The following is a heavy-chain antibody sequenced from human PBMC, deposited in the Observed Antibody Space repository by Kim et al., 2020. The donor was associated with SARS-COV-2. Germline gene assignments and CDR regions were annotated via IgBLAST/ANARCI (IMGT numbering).Heavy chain of an antibody. J-gene: IGHJ3*02. CDR1: GFSLTASGVG. Sequence: SGPTLVKPTQTLTLTCTFSGFSLTASGVGVGWIRQPPGKALEWLALIYWDDDKRYSPSLESRLTITKDNSQNQVVLRMTNMDPVDTGTYYCALRGRHYYEGNGYLYGFDTWRQGTLVAVSS. V-gene: IGHV2-5*02. D-gene: IGHD3-22*01. CDR3: ALRGRHYYEGNGYLYGFDT. CDR2: IYWDDDK.